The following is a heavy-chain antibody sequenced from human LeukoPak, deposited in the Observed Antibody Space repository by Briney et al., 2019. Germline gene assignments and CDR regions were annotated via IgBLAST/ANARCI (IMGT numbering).Heavy chain of an antibody. Sequence: KTSETLSLTCTVSGGSISSYYWSWIRQPPAKGLEWIGNIFYSGSTYYSPSLRSRVTISLDTSRNQFSLKLNSVTAADTAVYYCAKSNGYGLVDIWGQGTMVTVSS. CDR2: IFYSGST. CDR3: AKSNGYGLVDI. V-gene: IGHV4-59*12. CDR1: GGSISSYY. D-gene: IGHD3-10*01. J-gene: IGHJ3*02.